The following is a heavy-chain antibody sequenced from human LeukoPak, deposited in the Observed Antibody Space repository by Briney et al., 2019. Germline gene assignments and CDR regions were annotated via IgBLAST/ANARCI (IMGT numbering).Heavy chain of an antibody. Sequence: PGGSLRLSCAASGFTFSSYWMSWVRQAPGKGLEWVANIKQDGSEKYYVDSVKGRFTISRDNAKNSLYLQMNRLRAEDTALYYCAKDIAHGDPANFDYWGQGTLVTVSS. CDR3: AKDIAHGDPANFDY. J-gene: IGHJ4*02. V-gene: IGHV3-7*03. CDR1: GFTFSSYW. D-gene: IGHD4-17*01. CDR2: IKQDGSEK.